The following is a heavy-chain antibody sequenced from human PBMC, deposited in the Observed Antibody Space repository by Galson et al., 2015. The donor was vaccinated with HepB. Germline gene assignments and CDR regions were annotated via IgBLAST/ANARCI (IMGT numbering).Heavy chain of an antibody. Sequence: CAISGDSVSSNSAAWNWIRQSPSRGLEWLGRTYYRSKWYNDYAVSVKSRITINPDTSKNQFSLQLNSVTPEDTAVYYCARGLDSTFGGVIATPDYWGQGTLVTVSS. D-gene: IGHD3-16*02. CDR2: TYYRSKWYN. J-gene: IGHJ4*02. V-gene: IGHV6-1*01. CDR1: GDSVSSNSAA. CDR3: ARGLDSTFGGVIATPDY.